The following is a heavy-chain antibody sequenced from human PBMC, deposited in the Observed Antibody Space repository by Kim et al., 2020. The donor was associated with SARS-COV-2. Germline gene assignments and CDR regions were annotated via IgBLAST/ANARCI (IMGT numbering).Heavy chain of an antibody. J-gene: IGHJ4*02. Sequence: SSRGIMYYADSVKGRFTISRDNANNSLYLQMNSLRAEDTAVYYCARGRVDYWGQGTLVTVSS. V-gene: IGHV3-48*04. CDR2: SSRGIM. CDR3: ARGRVDY.